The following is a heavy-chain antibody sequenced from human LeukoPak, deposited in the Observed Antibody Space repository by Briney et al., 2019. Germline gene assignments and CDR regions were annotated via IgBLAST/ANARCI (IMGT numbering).Heavy chain of an antibody. CDR1: GGSTSSSSYY. J-gene: IGHJ5*02. Sequence: NPSETLSLTCTVSGGSTSSSSYYWGWIRQPPGKGLEWIGRIYYSGSTYYNPSLKSRVTISVDTSKNQFSLKLSSVTAADTAVYYCARHYHGDYLGNWFDPWGQGTLVTVSS. CDR2: IYYSGST. CDR3: ARHYHGDYLGNWFDP. V-gene: IGHV4-39*01. D-gene: IGHD4-17*01.